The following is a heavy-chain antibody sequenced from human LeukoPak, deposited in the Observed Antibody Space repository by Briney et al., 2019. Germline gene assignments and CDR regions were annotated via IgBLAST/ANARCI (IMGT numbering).Heavy chain of an antibody. CDR2: ISSSSYT. CDR1: GFTFSDYY. J-gene: IGHJ4*02. CDR3: ARLASDSSGWYHFDY. V-gene: IGHV3-11*03. Sequence: PGGSLRLSCAASGFTFSDYYMSWIRQAPGKGLEWVSYISSSSYTNYADSVKGRFTISRDNAKNSLYLQMNSLRAEDTAVYYCARLASDSSGWYHFDYWGQGTLVTVSS. D-gene: IGHD6-19*01.